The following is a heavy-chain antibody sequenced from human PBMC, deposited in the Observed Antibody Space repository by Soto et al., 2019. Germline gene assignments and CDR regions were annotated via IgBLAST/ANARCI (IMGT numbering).Heavy chain of an antibody. J-gene: IGHJ6*03. CDR3: ASCPPRGYSAVAEDYYYYYMDV. D-gene: IGHD3-22*01. Sequence: GGSLRLSCAASGFTFSSYSMNWVRQAPGKGLEWLSYISRSGSTIYYADSVKGRFTISRDNAKNSLYLQMNSLRAEDTAVYYCASCPPRGYSAVAEDYYYYYMDVWGKGTTVTVSS. V-gene: IGHV3-48*01. CDR1: GFTFSSYS. CDR2: ISRSGSTI.